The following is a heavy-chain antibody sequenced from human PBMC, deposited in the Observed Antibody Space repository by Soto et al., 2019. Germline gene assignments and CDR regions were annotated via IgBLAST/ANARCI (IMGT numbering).Heavy chain of an antibody. D-gene: IGHD3-10*01. Sequence: PGGSLRLSCAASGFTFSSYGMHWVRQAPGKGLEWVAVIWYDGSKKFYADSVRGRFTVSRDNSNNTLYLQMNSLRGEDTAVYYCARDPQDVRGGMGYYYDMDVWGKGTTVTVSS. CDR3: ARDPQDVRGGMGYYYDMDV. V-gene: IGHV3-33*01. CDR1: GFTFSSYG. J-gene: IGHJ6*03. CDR2: IWYDGSKK.